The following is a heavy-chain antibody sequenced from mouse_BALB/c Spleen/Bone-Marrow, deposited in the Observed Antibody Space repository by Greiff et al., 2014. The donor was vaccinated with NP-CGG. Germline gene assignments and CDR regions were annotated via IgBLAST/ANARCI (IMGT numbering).Heavy chain of an antibody. D-gene: IGHD3-3*01. CDR2: ISNGGGST. V-gene: IGHV5-12-2*01. CDR3: ARRAGAY. J-gene: IGHJ3*01. Sequence: DVQLVESVGGLVQPGGSLKLSCAASGFTFSSYTLSWVRQTPEKRLEWVAYISNGGGSTYYPDTVKGRFTISRDNAKNTLYLQMSSLKAEDTAMYYCARRAGAYWGQGTLVTVSA. CDR1: GFTFSSYT.